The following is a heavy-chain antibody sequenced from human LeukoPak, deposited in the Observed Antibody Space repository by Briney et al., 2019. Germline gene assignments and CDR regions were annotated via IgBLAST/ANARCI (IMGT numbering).Heavy chain of an antibody. CDR1: GGSILTTNW. D-gene: IGHD1-26*01. J-gene: IGHJ4*02. Sequence: SGTLSLACAVSGGSILTTNWWSWVRQPPGKGLEWIGEVHLSGASNYNPSLKSRVNMSIDKSKNQLSLELTSVTAADTAIYYCTRESGAFSPFGFWGQGTLVTVSS. V-gene: IGHV4-4*02. CDR2: VHLSGAS. CDR3: TRESGAFSPFGF.